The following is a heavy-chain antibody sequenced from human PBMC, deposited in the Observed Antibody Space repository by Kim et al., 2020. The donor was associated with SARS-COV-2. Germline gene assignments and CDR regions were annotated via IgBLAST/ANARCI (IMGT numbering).Heavy chain of an antibody. V-gene: IGHV4-61*02. CDR3: ARGDDRVAAAGIRY. CDR1: GGSISSGSYY. Sequence: SETLSLTCTVSGGSISSGSYYWSWIRQPAGKGLEWIGRIYTSGSTNYNPSLKSRVTISVDTSKNQFSLKLSSVTAADTAVYYCARGDDRVAAAGIRYWGQGTLVTVSS. D-gene: IGHD6-13*01. J-gene: IGHJ4*02. CDR2: IYTSGST.